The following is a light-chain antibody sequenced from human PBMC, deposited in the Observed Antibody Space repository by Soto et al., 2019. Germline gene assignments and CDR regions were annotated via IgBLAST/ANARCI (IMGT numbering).Light chain of an antibody. CDR2: DTS. CDR3: QQRNSWPPTFT. Sequence: EIVLTQSPATLSLSPGERPTLSCRASQMFGTSLPWYQQKPGQAPRLLIYDTSIRATGIPARFSGSGSGTDFTLTISSLEPEDFAVYYCQQRNSWPPTFTFGQGTRLEIK. V-gene: IGKV3-11*01. J-gene: IGKJ5*01. CDR1: QMFGTS.